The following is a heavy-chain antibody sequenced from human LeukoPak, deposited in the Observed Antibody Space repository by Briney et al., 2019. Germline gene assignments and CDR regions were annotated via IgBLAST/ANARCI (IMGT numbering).Heavy chain of an antibody. D-gene: IGHD2-15*01. CDR2: IYESGST. Sequence: PSETLSLTCAVYGESLNSYYWSWLREPPGKGLEWLGEIYESGSTEYNPSLKSRVTISMVPSKQQFSLSLTSVTAADTAVYYCARGAWATRLGSWGLGTPVIVSS. V-gene: IGHV4-34*01. CDR3: ARGAWATRLGS. J-gene: IGHJ4*02. CDR1: GESLNSYY.